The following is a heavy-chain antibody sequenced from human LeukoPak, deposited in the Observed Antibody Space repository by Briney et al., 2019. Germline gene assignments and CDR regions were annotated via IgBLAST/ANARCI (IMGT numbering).Heavy chain of an antibody. D-gene: IGHD5/OR15-5a*01. CDR1: GFTFSSYG. CDR3: ANGDHAAYRVQFDY. CDR2: IRYDGSNK. J-gene: IGHJ4*02. V-gene: IGHV3-30*02. Sequence: QTGGSLRPSCAASGFTFSSYGMHWVRQAPGKGLEWVAFIRYDGSNKYYADSVKGRFTISRDNSKNTLYLQTNSLRAEDTAVYYCANGDHAAYRVQFDYWGQGTLVTVSS.